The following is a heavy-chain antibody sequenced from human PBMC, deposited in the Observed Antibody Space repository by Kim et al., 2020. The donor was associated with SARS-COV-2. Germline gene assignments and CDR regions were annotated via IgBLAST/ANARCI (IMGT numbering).Heavy chain of an antibody. D-gene: IGHD3-22*01. V-gene: IGHV4-31*02. Sequence: LKSRVTISVDASKNQFSLKLFSVTAADTAVYYCARAVYYDSSGDYYLGFDYWGQGTLVTVSS. J-gene: IGHJ4*02. CDR3: ARAVYYDSSGDYYLGFDY.